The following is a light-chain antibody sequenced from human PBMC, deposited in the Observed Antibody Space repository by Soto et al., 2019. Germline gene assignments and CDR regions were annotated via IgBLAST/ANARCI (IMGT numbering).Light chain of an antibody. Sequence: DLVMTQSPLSLPVTPGEPASISCRSSQSLLHSNGYNYLDWYLQKPGQSPQLLIYLGSNRASGVPVRFSGSGSGTDFTLKISRVEAEDVGVYYCMQALQTPRTFGQGTKLEIK. J-gene: IGKJ2*01. V-gene: IGKV2-28*01. CDR3: MQALQTPRT. CDR2: LGS. CDR1: QSLLHSNGYNY.